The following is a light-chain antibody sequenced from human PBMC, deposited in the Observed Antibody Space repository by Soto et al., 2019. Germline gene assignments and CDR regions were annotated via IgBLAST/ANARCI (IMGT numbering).Light chain of an antibody. CDR3: LQDYNYPWT. CDR2: AAS. Sequence: AIQMTQSPSSLSASVGDRFTMTCRASQGIRNDLGWYQQKPGKAPKLLIYAASTLQSGVPSRFSGSGSGTGFTLTISSLQPEDCATYYCLQDYNYPWTFGQGTKVDIK. J-gene: IGKJ1*01. CDR1: QGIRND. V-gene: IGKV1-6*01.